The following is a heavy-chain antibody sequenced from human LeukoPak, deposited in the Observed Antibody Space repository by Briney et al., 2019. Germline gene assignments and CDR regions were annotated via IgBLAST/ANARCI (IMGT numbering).Heavy chain of an antibody. CDR3: AKEGPMVPAAIPYFDY. CDR2: IKQDGSEK. CDR1: GFTFSSYW. J-gene: IGHJ4*02. D-gene: IGHD2-2*02. Sequence: GGSLRLSCAASGFTFSSYWMSWVRQAPGKGLEWVANIKQDGSEKYYVDSVKGRFTISRDNAKNSLYLQMNSLRAEDTAVYYCAKEGPMVPAAIPYFDYWGQGTLVTVSS. V-gene: IGHV3-7*03.